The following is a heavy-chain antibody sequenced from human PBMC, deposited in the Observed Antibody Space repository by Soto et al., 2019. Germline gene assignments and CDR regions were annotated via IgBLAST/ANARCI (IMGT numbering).Heavy chain of an antibody. CDR3: AKSDLWFGELSLNWFDP. J-gene: IGHJ5*02. V-gene: IGHV3-30*18. D-gene: IGHD3-10*01. Sequence: PGGSLRLSCAASGFTFSSYGMHWVRQAPGKGLEWVAVISYDGSNKYYADSVKGRFTISRDNSKNTLYLQMNSLRAEDTAVYYCAKSDLWFGELSLNWFDPWGQGTLVTVSS. CDR2: ISYDGSNK. CDR1: GFTFSSYG.